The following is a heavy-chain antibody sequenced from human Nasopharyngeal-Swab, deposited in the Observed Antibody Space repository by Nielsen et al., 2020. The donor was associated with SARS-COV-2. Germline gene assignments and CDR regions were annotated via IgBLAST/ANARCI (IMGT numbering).Heavy chain of an antibody. D-gene: IGHD3-16*02. Sequence: GESLKISCAASGFTFSSYWMHWVRQAPGKGLVWVSRINSDGRSTNYADSVKGRFTISRDNAKNTLYLQMNSLRAEDTAVYYCAKDFVHWFDPWGQGTLVTISS. V-gene: IGHV3-74*01. CDR3: AKDFVHWFDP. CDR1: GFTFSSYW. CDR2: INSDGRST. J-gene: IGHJ5*02.